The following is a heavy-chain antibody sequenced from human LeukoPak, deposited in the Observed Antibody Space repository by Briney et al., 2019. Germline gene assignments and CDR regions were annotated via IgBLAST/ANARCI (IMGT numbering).Heavy chain of an antibody. CDR3: ARGRDYYAITGYHNWFDA. CDR2: ISPSGDST. CDR1: GYTFTRYY. D-gene: IGHD3-22*01. J-gene: IGHJ5*02. V-gene: IGHV1-46*01. Sequence: ASVKASCKASGYTFTRYYMHWVRQAPGQGLEWMGIISPSGDSTSYAQKFQGRVTMTRDTSSRTVYLDLSGLRSEDTAVYYCARGRDYYAITGYHNWFDAWGQGTLVTVSS.